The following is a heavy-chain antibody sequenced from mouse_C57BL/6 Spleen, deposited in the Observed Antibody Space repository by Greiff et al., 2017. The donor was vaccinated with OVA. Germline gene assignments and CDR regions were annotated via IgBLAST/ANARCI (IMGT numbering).Heavy chain of an antibody. CDR1: GYTFTDYN. J-gene: IGHJ1*03. D-gene: IGHD2-4*01. CDR2: INPNNGGT. V-gene: IGHV1-22*01. CDR3: ARAIYYDYDGYFDV. Sequence: VQLKESGPELVKPGASVKMSCKASGYTFTDYNMHWVKQSHGKSLEWIGYINPNNGGTSYNQKFKGKATLTVNKSSSTAYMELRSLTSEDSAVYYCARAIYYDYDGYFDVWGTGTTVTVSS.